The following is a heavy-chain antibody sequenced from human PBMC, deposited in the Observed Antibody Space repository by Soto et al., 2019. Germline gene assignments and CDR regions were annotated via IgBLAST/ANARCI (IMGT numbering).Heavy chain of an antibody. CDR2: IIPIFGTA. CDR1: GGTFSSYA. J-gene: IGHJ4*02. Sequence: SVKVSCKASGGTFSSYAISWVRQAPGQGLEWMGGIIPIFGTANYAQKFQGRVTITADESTSTAYMELSSLRSDDTAVYYCARVVRGVIYYYFDYWGQGTLVTVSS. V-gene: IGHV1-69*13. D-gene: IGHD3-10*02. CDR3: ARVVRGVIYYYFDY.